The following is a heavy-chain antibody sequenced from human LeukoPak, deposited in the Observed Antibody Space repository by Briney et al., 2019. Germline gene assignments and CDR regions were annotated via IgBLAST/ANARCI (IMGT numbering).Heavy chain of an antibody. Sequence: SGTLSLTCAVSGGSISSSNWWSWVRQPPGKGLEWIGEIYHSGSTNCNPSLKSRVTISVDKSKNQFSLKLSSVTAADTAVYYCARDFNYYDSSGYFDYWGQGTLVTVSS. CDR1: GGSISSSNW. V-gene: IGHV4-4*02. J-gene: IGHJ4*02. D-gene: IGHD3-22*01. CDR3: ARDFNYYDSSGYFDY. CDR2: IYHSGST.